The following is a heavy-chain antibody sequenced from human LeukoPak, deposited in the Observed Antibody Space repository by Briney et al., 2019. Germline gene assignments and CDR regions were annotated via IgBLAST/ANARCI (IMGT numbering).Heavy chain of an antibody. V-gene: IGHV4-59*01. Sequence: SETLSLTCTVSGDSISSYYWSWIRQSPGKGLEWIGNIFYSGSTYYNPSLKSRVTISVDTSRNQFSLKLSSVTAADTAVYYCARGGAVAGFDYFDYWGREAWSPSPQ. D-gene: IGHD6-19*01. CDR3: ARGGAVAGFDYFDY. CDR2: IFYSGST. J-gene: IGHJ4*02. CDR1: GDSISSYY.